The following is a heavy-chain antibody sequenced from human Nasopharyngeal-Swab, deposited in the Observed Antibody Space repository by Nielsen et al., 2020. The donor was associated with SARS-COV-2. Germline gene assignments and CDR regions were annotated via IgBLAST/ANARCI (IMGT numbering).Heavy chain of an antibody. Sequence: SETLSLTCAVYGVSFSGYYWGWIRQPPGKGLEWIGSIYYSGSTYYNPSLKSRVNIYVHTSKNQVTLKLSSVTAADTAVYYCARWQNTDFGYFDYWGQGTLVTVSS. J-gene: IGHJ4*02. D-gene: IGHD2/OR15-2a*01. V-gene: IGHV4-39*01. CDR3: ARWQNTDFGYFDY. CDR2: IYYSGST. CDR1: GVSFSGYY.